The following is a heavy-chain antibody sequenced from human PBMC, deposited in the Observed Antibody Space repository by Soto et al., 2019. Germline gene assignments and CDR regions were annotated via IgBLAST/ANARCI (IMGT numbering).Heavy chain of an antibody. Sequence: QVQLQESGPGLVKPSQTLSLTCTVSGGSISSGGYYWSWIRQHPGKGLEWIGYIYYSGSTYYNPSLKRRVTISVDKSKNQFSLKLSSVTAADTAVYNCARERRARLWSGYVNWGQGTLVTVSS. V-gene: IGHV4-31*03. D-gene: IGHD3-3*01. CDR2: IYYSGST. CDR1: GGSISSGGYY. J-gene: IGHJ4*02. CDR3: ARERRARLWSGYVN.